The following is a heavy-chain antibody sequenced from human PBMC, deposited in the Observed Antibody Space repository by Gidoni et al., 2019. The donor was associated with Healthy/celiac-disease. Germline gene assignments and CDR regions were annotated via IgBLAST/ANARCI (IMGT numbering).Heavy chain of an antibody. V-gene: IGHV4-39*01. Sequence: QLQLQESGPGLVKPSETLSLTCTVSGGSISISSYYWGWIRQPPGKGLEWIGSFYYSGRTYYNPSLKSRVTISVDTSKNQFSLKLSSVTAADTAVYYCARHGTGIQLWSGDDAFDIWGQGTMVTVSS. CDR3: ARHGTGIQLWSGDDAFDI. J-gene: IGHJ3*02. D-gene: IGHD5-18*01. CDR2: FYYSGRT. CDR1: GGSISISSYY.